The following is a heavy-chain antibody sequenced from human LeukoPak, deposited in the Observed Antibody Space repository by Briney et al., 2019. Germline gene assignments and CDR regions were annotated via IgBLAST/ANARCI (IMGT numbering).Heavy chain of an antibody. CDR1: GFTVSSNY. V-gene: IGHV3-66*02. CDR2: IYSGGST. CDR3: AREVGPYCSGGSCYPAVDY. J-gene: IGHJ4*02. Sequence: GGSLRLSCAASGFTVSSNYMSWVRQAPGKGLEWVSYIYSGGSTYYADSVKGRFTISRDKSKNTLYLQMNSLRAEDTTVYYCAREVGPYCSGGSCYPAVDYWGQGTLVTVSS. D-gene: IGHD2-15*01.